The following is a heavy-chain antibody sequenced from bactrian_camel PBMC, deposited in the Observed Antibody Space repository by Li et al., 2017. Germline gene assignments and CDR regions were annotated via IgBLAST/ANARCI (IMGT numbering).Heavy chain of an antibody. CDR1: GYTAKTCS. V-gene: IGHV3S9*01. CDR3: NVGLCGTWPPGQDNY. Sequence: VQLVESGGGSVQAGGSLGLSCAASGYTAKTCSWNWYRQFQGKGRELVSGLYANGGTYYHDSVKGRFTFAQANVENTNAVTLEMNSLKPEDTATYFCNVGLCGTWPPGQDNYWGHGTQVTVS. D-gene: IGHD2*01. J-gene: IGHJ4*01. CDR2: LYANGGT.